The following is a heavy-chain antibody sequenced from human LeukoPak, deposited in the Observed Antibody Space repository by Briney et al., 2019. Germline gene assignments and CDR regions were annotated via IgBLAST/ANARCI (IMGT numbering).Heavy chain of an antibody. J-gene: IGHJ4*02. D-gene: IGHD3-22*01. V-gene: IGHV3-9*01. Sequence: PGGSLRLSCAASGFTFDDYAMHWVRQAPGKGLEWVSGISWNSGSIGYADSVKGRFTISGDNAKNSLYLQMNSLRAEDTALYYCAKDTYYYDSSGMTWGQGTLVTVSS. CDR2: ISWNSGSI. CDR3: AKDTYYYDSSGMT. CDR1: GFTFDDYA.